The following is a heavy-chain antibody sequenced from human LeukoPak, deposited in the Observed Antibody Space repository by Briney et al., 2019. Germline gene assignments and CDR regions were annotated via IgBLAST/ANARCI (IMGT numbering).Heavy chain of an antibody. V-gene: IGHV3-33*06. CDR3: AKDYYYDSSGYFDY. CDR2: IWYDGSNK. CDR1: GFTFSSYG. J-gene: IGHJ4*02. Sequence: TGRSLRLSCAASGFTFSSYGMHWVRQAPGKGLEWVAVIWYDGSNKYYADSVKGRFTISRDNSKDTLYLQMNSLRAEDTAVYYCAKDYYYDSSGYFDYWGQGTLVTVSS. D-gene: IGHD3-22*01.